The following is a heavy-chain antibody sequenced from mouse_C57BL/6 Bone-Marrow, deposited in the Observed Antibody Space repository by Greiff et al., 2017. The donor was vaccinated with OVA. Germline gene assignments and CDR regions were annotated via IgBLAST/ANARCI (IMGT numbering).Heavy chain of an antibody. CDR2: IFPGSGST. D-gene: IGHD4-1*01. CDR1: GYTFTDYY. V-gene: IGHV1-75*01. CDR3: ARWDSLFYAMDY. J-gene: IGHJ4*01. Sequence: QVQLQQSGPELVKPGASVKISCKASGYTFTDYYINWVKQRPGQGLEWIGWIFPGSGSTYYNEKFKGKATLTVDKASSTAYMLLISLTSEDSAVYFCARWDSLFYAMDYWGQGTSVTVSS.